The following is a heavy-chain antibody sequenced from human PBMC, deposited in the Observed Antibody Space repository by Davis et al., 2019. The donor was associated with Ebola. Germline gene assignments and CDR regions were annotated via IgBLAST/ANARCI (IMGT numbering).Heavy chain of an antibody. D-gene: IGHD4-11*01. Sequence: SETLSLTCTVSGGSVSSGSYYWSWIRQPPGKGLEWIGYIYYSGSTNYNPSLKSRVTISVDTSKNQFSLKLSPVTAADTAVYYCARTMTTVTTIWFDPWGQGTLVTVSS. CDR2: IYYSGST. CDR3: ARTMTTVTTIWFDP. CDR1: GGSVSSGSYY. J-gene: IGHJ5*02. V-gene: IGHV4-61*01.